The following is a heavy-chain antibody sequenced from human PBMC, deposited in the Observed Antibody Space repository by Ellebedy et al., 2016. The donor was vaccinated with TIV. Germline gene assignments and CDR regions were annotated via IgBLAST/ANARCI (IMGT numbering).Heavy chain of an antibody. CDR1: GGSISSYY. J-gene: IGHJ3*02. Sequence: SETLSLTXTVSGGSISSYYWSWIRQPAGKGLEWIGRIYTSGSTNYNPSLKSRVTMSVDTSKNQFSLKLSSVTAADTAVYYCARDCYDSSGFFYRAPCDAFDIWGQGTMVTVSS. CDR3: ARDCYDSSGFFYRAPCDAFDI. D-gene: IGHD3-22*01. V-gene: IGHV4-4*07. CDR2: IYTSGST.